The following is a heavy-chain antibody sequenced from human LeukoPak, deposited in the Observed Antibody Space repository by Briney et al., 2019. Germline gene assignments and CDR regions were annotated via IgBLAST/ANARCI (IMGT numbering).Heavy chain of an antibody. J-gene: IGHJ4*02. CDR2: IYYSGST. D-gene: IGHD6-13*01. V-gene: IGHV4-59*01. CDR1: GRSISSYY. CDR3: ARGYSSSWYDY. Sequence: PSETLSLTCTVSGRSISSYYGSWIRQPPGKGLEWIGCIYYSGSTNYNPSLKSRVTISVDTSKNQFSLKLSSVTAADTAVYYCARGYSSSWYDYWGQGTLVTVSS.